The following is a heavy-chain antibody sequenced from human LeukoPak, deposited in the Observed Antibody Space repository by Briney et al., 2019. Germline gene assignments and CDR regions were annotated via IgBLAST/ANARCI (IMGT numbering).Heavy chain of an antibody. CDR2: INHSGST. Sequence: PSETLSLTCAVYGGSFSGYYWSWIRQPPGKGLEWIGEINHSGSTNYNPSLKSRVTISADTSKNQFSLKLNSLTTADTAVYYCTRGAGWLIDYWGQGILVTVSS. CDR1: GGSFSGYY. J-gene: IGHJ4*02. V-gene: IGHV4-34*01. CDR3: TRGAGWLIDY. D-gene: IGHD3-16*01.